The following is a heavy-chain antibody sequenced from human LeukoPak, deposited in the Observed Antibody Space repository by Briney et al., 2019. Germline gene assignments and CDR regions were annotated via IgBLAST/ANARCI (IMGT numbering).Heavy chain of an antibody. D-gene: IGHD3-22*01. V-gene: IGHV3-9*01. CDR2: INWNSGRI. Sequence: PGGSLRLSCAASGFTFGDFAMHCVRQAPGKGLQWVSSINWNSGRIVYADFVKGRFTTSRDNAENSLYLQMSSLRADDTAVYYCARDREFYYDRSSYWGQGSLVTVSS. J-gene: IGHJ4*02. CDR3: ARDREFYYDRSSY. CDR1: GFTFGDFA.